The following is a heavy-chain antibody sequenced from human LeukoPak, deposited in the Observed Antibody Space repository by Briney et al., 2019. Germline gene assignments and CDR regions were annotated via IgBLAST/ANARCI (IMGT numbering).Heavy chain of an antibody. D-gene: IGHD2-2*01. CDR1: GYSISSGYY. J-gene: IGHJ4*02. V-gene: IGHV4-61*02. Sequence: SETLSLTCTVSGYSISSGYYWGWIRQPAGKGLEWIGRIYTSGSTNYNPSLKSQVTMSVDTSKNQFSLKLSSVTAADTAVYYCARGGCSSTSCYLDYWGQGTLVTVSS. CDR2: IYTSGST. CDR3: ARGGCSSTSCYLDY.